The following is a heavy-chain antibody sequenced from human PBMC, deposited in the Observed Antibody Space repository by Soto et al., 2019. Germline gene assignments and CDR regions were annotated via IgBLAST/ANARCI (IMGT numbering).Heavy chain of an antibody. CDR3: ARRKSSGWNDAFDI. J-gene: IGHJ3*02. D-gene: IGHD6-19*01. CDR1: GGSISSSSYY. Sequence: LQLQESGPGLVKPSETLSLTCTVSGGSISSSSYYWGWIRQPPGKGLEWIGSIYYSGSTYYNPSLKSRVTISVDTSKNQFSLKLSSVTAADTAVYYCARRKSSGWNDAFDIWGQGTMVTVSS. CDR2: IYYSGST. V-gene: IGHV4-39*01.